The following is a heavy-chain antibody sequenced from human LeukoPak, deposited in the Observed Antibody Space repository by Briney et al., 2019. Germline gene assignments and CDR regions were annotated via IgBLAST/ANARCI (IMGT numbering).Heavy chain of an antibody. CDR1: GYTFTSYA. Sequence: ASVKVSFKASGYTFTSYAMHWVRQAPGQRLEWMGWINAGNGKTKYSQKFQGRVTITRDTSASTAYMELSSLRSEDTAVYYCARDEVGYCSSTSCYAEVYNWFDPWGQGTLVTVSS. J-gene: IGHJ5*02. D-gene: IGHD2-2*01. CDR2: INAGNGKT. V-gene: IGHV1-3*01. CDR3: ARDEVGYCSSTSCYAEVYNWFDP.